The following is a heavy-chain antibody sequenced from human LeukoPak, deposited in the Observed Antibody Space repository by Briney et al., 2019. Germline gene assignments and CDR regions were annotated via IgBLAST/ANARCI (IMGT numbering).Heavy chain of an antibody. CDR1: GGSISSSSYY. V-gene: IGHV4-39*01. CDR3: ARLSTLNWYFDL. D-gene: IGHD1-1*01. Sequence: SETLSLTCTVSGGSISSSSYYWGWIRQPPGKGLEWIGSIYYSGSTYYNPSLKSRVTISVDTSKNQFSLKLSSVTAADTAVYYCARLSTLNWYFDLWGRGTLVTASS. J-gene: IGHJ2*01. CDR2: IYYSGST.